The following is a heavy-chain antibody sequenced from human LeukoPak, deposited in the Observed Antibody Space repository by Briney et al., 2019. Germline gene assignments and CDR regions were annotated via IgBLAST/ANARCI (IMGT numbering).Heavy chain of an antibody. J-gene: IGHJ6*04. CDR1: GFTFSSYA. D-gene: IGHD3-10*01. CDR2: ISGSGGST. CDR3: AKLMVRGVSNYNYGMDV. V-gene: IGHV3-23*01. Sequence: GGSLRLSCVASGFTFSSYAMSWVRQAPGKGLEWVSAISGSGGSTYYADSVKGRFTISRDNSKTTLYLQMNSLRAEDTAVYYCAKLMVRGVSNYNYGMDVWGKGTTVTVSS.